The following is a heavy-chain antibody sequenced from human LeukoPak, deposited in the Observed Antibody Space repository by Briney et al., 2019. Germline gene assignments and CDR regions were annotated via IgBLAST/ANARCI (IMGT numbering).Heavy chain of an antibody. D-gene: IGHD3-10*01. CDR1: GFTFSSYA. J-gene: IGHJ3*02. CDR3: ARVWGSGSYSEGDAFDI. CDR2: ITGFGGGT. V-gene: IGHV3-23*01. Sequence: PGGSLRLSCAASGFTFSSYAMSWVRQAPRKGLEWVSTITGFGGGTYYADSVKGRFSISRDNSKNTLYLQMNSLRAEDTAVYYCARVWGSGSYSEGDAFDIWGQGTMVTVSS.